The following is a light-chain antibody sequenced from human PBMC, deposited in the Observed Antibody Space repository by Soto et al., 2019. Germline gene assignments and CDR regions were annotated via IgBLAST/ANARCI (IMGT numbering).Light chain of an antibody. CDR2: EVS. J-gene: IGLJ3*02. Sequence: QSALTQPASVSGSPGQSITISCTGTSSDVGSYKLVSWYQQHPGKAPKVMIYEVSKRPSGVSNRFSGSKSGNTASLTISGLRAEDEADYYCCSYAGSSTWVFGGGTKLTVL. CDR1: SSDVGSYKL. V-gene: IGLV2-23*02. CDR3: CSYAGSSTWV.